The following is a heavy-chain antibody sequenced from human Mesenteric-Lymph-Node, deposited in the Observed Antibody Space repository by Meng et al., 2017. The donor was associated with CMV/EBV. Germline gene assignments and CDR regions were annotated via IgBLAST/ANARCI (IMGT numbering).Heavy chain of an antibody. V-gene: IGHV4-39*07. CDR2: IYYSGST. CDR1: GGSISSSSYY. D-gene: IGHD3-16*02. Sequence: SETLSLTCTVSGGSISSSSYYWGWIRQPPGKGLEWIGSIYYSGSTYYNPSLKSRVTISVDTSKNQFSLKLSSVTAADTAVYYCARDYLWDYYYGMDFWGQGTTVTVSS. CDR3: ARDYLWDYYYGMDF. J-gene: IGHJ6*02.